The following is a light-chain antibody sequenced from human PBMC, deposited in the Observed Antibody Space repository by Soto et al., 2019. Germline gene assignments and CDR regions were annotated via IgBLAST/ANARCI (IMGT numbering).Light chain of an antibody. CDR2: EVS. V-gene: IGLV2-14*01. CDR3: NSYTSKSTGV. CDR1: SSDVGGYNY. Sequence: QSALTQPASVSGSPGQSITISCTGTSSDVGGYNYVSWYQQHPGKAPKLIIYEVSNRPSGVSNRFSGSKSGNTASLTISGLQAEDAADSSCNSYTSKSTGVFGTGTKLTVL. J-gene: IGLJ1*01.